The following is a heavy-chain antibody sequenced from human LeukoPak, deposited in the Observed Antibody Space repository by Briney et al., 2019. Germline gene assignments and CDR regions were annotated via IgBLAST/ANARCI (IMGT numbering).Heavy chain of an antibody. Sequence: GASVKVSCKASGYTFTGYYMHWVRQAPGQGLEWMGWINPDNGGTDYAQKFQGRVTMTRDTSISTAYMELSRLRSDDTAVYYRARDHHCISTTCDYWFDPWGQGTLVTVSS. J-gene: IGHJ5*02. CDR1: GYTFTGYY. CDR2: INPDNGGT. D-gene: IGHD2-2*01. V-gene: IGHV1-2*02. CDR3: ARDHHCISTTCDYWFDP.